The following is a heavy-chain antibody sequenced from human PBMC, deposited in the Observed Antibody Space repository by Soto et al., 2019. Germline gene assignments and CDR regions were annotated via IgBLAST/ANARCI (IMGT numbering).Heavy chain of an antibody. CDR3: ASLATTYYYDNVGYYFDY. J-gene: IGHJ4*02. V-gene: IGHV4-59*01. D-gene: IGHD3-22*01. CDR2: IYYSGST. Sequence: SETLSLTCTVASGSISSNYWSWDRQPPGKGLEWIGYIYYSGSTNSNPSLKSRVTMSVDTSRKQFSLKLSSVTAADTAMYYCASLATTYYYDNVGYYFDYWGQGALVTVS. CDR1: SGSISSNY.